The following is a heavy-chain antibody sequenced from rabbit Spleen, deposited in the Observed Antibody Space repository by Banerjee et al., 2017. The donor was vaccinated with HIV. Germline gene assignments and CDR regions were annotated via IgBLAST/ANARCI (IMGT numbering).Heavy chain of an antibody. J-gene: IGHJ4*01. CDR1: GFSFSDRDV. CDR2: INTYTGKP. CDR3: ARDLPSAVGWNFYL. V-gene: IGHV1S45*01. D-gene: IGHD1-1*01. Sequence: QQQLVESGGGLVKPGASLTLTCKASGFSFSDRDVMCWVRQAPGKGLQWIACINTYTGKPVYATWAKGRFTISRPSSATVTLQLTSLTAADTATYFCARDLPSAVGWNFYLWGPGTLVTVS.